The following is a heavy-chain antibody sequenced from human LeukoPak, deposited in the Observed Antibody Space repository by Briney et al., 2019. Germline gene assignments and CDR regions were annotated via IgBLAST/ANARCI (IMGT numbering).Heavy chain of an antibody. Sequence: GGSLRLSCAASAFTVSSNYMSWVRQAPGKGLEWVSVVYSGGSTYYADSVKGRFTISRDNSKNTLYLQMNSLRVDDTAVYYCASGRRGQRDSSWPKFDYWGQGTLVTVSS. J-gene: IGHJ4*02. CDR3: ASGRRGQRDSSWPKFDY. CDR1: AFTVSSNY. CDR2: VYSGGST. V-gene: IGHV3-53*01. D-gene: IGHD6-13*01.